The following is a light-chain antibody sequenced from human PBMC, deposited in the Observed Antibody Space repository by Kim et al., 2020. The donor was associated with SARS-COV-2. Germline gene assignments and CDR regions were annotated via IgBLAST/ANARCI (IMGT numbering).Light chain of an antibody. V-gene: IGKV3-20*01. CDR1: QSLGNNY. J-gene: IGKJ4*01. CDR3: QQYGESPLT. Sequence: EFVLTQSPGTLSLSPGDRATLSCRASQSLGNNYLAWYQQKPGQAPRHLIYGASVRATGIPDRFSGSGSGTDFTLTISRLEPEDFAVYFCQQYGESPLTFGGGTKVDIK. CDR2: GAS.